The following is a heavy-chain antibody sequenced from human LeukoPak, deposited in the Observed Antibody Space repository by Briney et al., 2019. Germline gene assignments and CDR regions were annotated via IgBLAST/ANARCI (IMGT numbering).Heavy chain of an antibody. D-gene: IGHD2-21*02. CDR3: ARDYRTYCGGDCYSETFDY. V-gene: IGHV3-11*04. CDR2: ISSSGSTI. CDR1: GFTFSDYY. J-gene: IGHJ4*02. Sequence: PGGSLRLSCAASGFTFSDYYMSWIRQAPGKGLEWVSYISSSGSTIYYADSVKGRFTISRDNAKNSLYLQMNSLRAEDTAVYYCARDYRTYCGGDCYSETFDYWGQGTLVTVSS.